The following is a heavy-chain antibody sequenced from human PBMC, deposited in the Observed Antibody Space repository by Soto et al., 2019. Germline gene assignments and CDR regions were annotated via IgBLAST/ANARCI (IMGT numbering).Heavy chain of an antibody. CDR1: GFTFNNYA. Sequence: QVQLVESGGGVVQPGRSLRLSCAASGFTFNNYAMHWVRQAPGKGLEWVALISYDGSNKDYADSVKGRFTISRDNSKNTLYLQRNSLRAEDTAVYYCARDPLCCTSMVLWYFDLWGRGTLVTVSS. CDR3: ARDPLCCTSMVLWYFDL. CDR2: ISYDGSNK. V-gene: IGHV3-30-3*01. J-gene: IGHJ2*01. D-gene: IGHD5-18*01.